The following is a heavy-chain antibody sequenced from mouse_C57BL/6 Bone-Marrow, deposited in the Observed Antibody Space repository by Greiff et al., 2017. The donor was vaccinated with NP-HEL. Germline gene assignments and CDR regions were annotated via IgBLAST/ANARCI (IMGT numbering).Heavy chain of an antibody. J-gene: IGHJ2*01. CDR3: ARHIAYYDGSSFPYYFDY. Sequence: EVQGVESGGGLVKPGGSLKLSCAASGFTFSSYTMSWVRQTPEKRLEWVATISGGGGNTYYPDSVKGRFTISRDNAKNTLYLQMSSLRSEDTALYYGARHIAYYDGSSFPYYFDYWGQGTTLTVSS. V-gene: IGHV5-9*01. CDR2: ISGGGGNT. CDR1: GFTFSSYT. D-gene: IGHD1-1*01.